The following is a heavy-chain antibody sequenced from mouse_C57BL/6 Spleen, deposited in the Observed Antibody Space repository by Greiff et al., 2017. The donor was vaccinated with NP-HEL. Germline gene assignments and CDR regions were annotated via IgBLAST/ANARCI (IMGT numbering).Heavy chain of an antibody. CDR1: GYTFTSYW. V-gene: IGHV1-59*01. D-gene: IGHD1-1*01. CDR3: ARGSDYGSH. Sequence: QVQLQQPGAELVRPGTSVKLSCKASGYTFTSYWMHWVKQRPGQGLEWIGVIDPSDSYTNYNQKFKGKATLTVDTSSSTAYMQLSSLTSEDSAVYYCARGSDYGSHWGQGTLVTVSA. J-gene: IGHJ3*01. CDR2: IDPSDSYT.